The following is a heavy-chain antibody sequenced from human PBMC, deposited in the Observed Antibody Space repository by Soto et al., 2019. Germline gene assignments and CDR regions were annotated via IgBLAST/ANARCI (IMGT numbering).Heavy chain of an antibody. CDR1: GVSISSTNW. CDR2: FYRDGST. V-gene: IGHV4-4*02. CDR3: ARSGKVDGLWFDP. D-gene: IGHD1-26*01. Sequence: PXETLSLTCAVSGVSISSTNWWRWVRQPPGKGLEWIGEFYRDGSTNYNPSLKSRVTISVDKSKNQFSLNLRSVNAADTALYYCARSGKVDGLWFDPWGQGSLVTVSS. J-gene: IGHJ5*02.